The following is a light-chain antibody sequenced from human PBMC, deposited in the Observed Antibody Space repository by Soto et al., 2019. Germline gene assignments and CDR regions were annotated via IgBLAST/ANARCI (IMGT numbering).Light chain of an antibody. V-gene: IGKV1-5*03. Sequence: DIQMTQSPSTLSASVGDRVTITCRASQSISSWLAWYQQKPVKAPKLLIYKASSLESGVPSRFSGSGSGTEFTLTISSLQRDDFATYYCQQYNSYSSWTFGQGTKVDIK. CDR1: QSISSW. CDR3: QQYNSYSSWT. CDR2: KAS. J-gene: IGKJ1*01.